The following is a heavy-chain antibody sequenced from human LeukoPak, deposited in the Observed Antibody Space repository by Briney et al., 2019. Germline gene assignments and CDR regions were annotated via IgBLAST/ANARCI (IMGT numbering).Heavy chain of an antibody. V-gene: IGHV1-2*02. D-gene: IGHD4-11*01. CDR1: GYTFTGYY. J-gene: IGHJ4*02. CDR3: AREPTVTLGGDY. Sequence: ASVKVSCKASGYTFTGYYMHWVRQAPGQGLEWMGWINPNSGVTNYAQKFQGRVTMTRDTSISTAYMELSRLRSDDTAVYYCAREPTVTLGGDYWGQGTLVTVSS. CDR2: INPNSGVT.